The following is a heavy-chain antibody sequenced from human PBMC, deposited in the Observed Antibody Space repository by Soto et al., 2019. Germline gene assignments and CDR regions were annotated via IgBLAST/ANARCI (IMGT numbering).Heavy chain of an antibody. CDR2: INQDGSET. Sequence: GGSLRLSCAASGFTFSSYCMSWVRQAPGKGLERVANINQDGSETYYADAVKGRFTISRDNAKSSLSVQMNSLRAEDTAVYYCAREYXIMWFGKRERGDNWLDPWGQGTRVTVSS. CDR1: GFTFSSYC. J-gene: IGHJ5*02. CDR3: AREYXIMWFGKRERGDNWLDP. V-gene: IGHV3-7*03. D-gene: IGHD3-10*01.